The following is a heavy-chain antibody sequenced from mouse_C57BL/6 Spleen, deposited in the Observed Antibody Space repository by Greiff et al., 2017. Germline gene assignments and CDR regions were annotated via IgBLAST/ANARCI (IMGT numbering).Heavy chain of an antibody. CDR1: GYTFTSYW. CDR2: IHPSDSDT. J-gene: IGHJ4*01. D-gene: IGHD2-5*01. Sequence: VQLQQPGAELVKPGASVKVSCKASGYTFTSYWMHWVKQRPGQGLEWIGRIHPSDSDTNYNQKFKGKATLTVDKSSSTAYMQLSSLTSEDSAVYYWSLAYYSNYEWDAMDYWGQGTSVTVSS. CDR3: SLAYYSNYEWDAMDY. V-gene: IGHV1-74*01.